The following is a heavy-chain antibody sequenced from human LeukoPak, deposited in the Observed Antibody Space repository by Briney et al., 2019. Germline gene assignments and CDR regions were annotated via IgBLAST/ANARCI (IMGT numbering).Heavy chain of an antibody. CDR1: GYTFTSYY. V-gene: IGHV1-2*02. J-gene: IGHJ6*03. CDR2: INPNSGGT. Sequence: ASVKVSCKASGYTFTSYYMHWVRQAPGQGLEWMGWINPNSGGTNYAQKFQGRVTMTRDTSISTAYMELSRLRSDDTAVYYCARDRGAISGSPTDMDVWGKGTTVTVSS. D-gene: IGHD1-26*01. CDR3: ARDRGAISGSPTDMDV.